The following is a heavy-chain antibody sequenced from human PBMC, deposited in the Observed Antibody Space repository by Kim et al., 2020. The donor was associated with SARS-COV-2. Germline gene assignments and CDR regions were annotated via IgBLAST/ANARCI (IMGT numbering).Heavy chain of an antibody. J-gene: IGHJ3*02. V-gene: IGHV4-30-2*05. Sequence: LKSRVTISVDTSKNQCSLKLSSVTAADTAVYYCARDWDSSSWYGGHAFDIWGQGTMVTVSS. D-gene: IGHD6-13*01. CDR3: ARDWDSSSWYGGHAFDI.